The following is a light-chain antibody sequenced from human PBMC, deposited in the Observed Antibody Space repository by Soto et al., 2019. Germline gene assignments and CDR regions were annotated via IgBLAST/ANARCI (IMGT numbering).Light chain of an antibody. CDR3: CSFATSGTWV. Sequence: QSVLTQPASVSGSPGQSITISCTGTSSDVGSYNLVSWYQQHPGKAPKLMISEGNKRPSGISNRFSGSKSGNTASLTISGXXXXXXADXXCCSFATSGTWVFGGGTKLTVL. CDR1: SSDVGSYNL. V-gene: IGLV2-23*01. CDR2: EGN. J-gene: IGLJ3*02.